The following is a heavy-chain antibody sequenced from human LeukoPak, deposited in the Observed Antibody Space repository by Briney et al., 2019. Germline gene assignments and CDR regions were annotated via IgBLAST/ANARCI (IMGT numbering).Heavy chain of an antibody. D-gene: IGHD6-6*01. J-gene: IGHJ4*02. Sequence: GGSLRLSCAASGFTFSSYWMHWVRQAPGKGLVWVSRINSDESSTSYADSVKGRFTISRDNAKNTLHLQMNSLRAEDTAVYYCARAGIAGRPPDYWGQGTLVTASS. CDR1: GFTFSSYW. V-gene: IGHV3-74*01. CDR3: ARAGIAGRPPDY. CDR2: INSDESST.